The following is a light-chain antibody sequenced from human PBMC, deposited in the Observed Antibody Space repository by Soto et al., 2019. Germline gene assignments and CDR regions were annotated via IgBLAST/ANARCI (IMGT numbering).Light chain of an antibody. Sequence: QSVLTQPPSVSAAPGQTVTISCSGNSSNIGKNYVSWYQQFPVTAPKLLIYDTNKRPTGIPDRFSGSKTGTSATLGITGLHTWKEADYYWGTWDRSMSGARRFGIFGGGTKVTVL. J-gene: IGLJ2*01. CDR3: GTWDRSMSGARRFGI. V-gene: IGLV1-51*01. CDR2: DTN. CDR1: SSNIGKNY.